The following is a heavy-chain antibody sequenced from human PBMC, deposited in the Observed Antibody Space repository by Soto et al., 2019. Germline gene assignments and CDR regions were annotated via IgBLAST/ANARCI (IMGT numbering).Heavy chain of an antibody. V-gene: IGHV4-31*03. Sequence: QVQLQESGPGLVKPSQTLSLTCTVSGGSISSGGYYWSWIRQHPGKGLEWIGYIYYSGSTYYNPSLKSRVXXSXDXXKNQFSLKLSSVTAADTAVYYCASGYSYGYGGIDYWGQGTLVTVSS. CDR3: ASGYSYGYGGIDY. CDR1: GGSISSGGYY. J-gene: IGHJ4*02. CDR2: IYYSGST. D-gene: IGHD5-18*01.